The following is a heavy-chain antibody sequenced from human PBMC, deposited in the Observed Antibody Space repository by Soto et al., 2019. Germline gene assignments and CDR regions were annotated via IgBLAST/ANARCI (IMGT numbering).Heavy chain of an antibody. V-gene: IGHV1-18*01. Sequence: ASVKVSCKASGYTFTSYGISWVRQAPGEGLEWMGWISAYNGNTNYAQKLQGRVTMTEDTSTDTAYMELSSLRSEDTAVYYCATEGVKQWLVRDAFDIWGQGTMVTV. D-gene: IGHD6-19*01. CDR2: ISAYNGNT. CDR3: ATEGVKQWLVRDAFDI. J-gene: IGHJ3*02. CDR1: GYTFTSYG.